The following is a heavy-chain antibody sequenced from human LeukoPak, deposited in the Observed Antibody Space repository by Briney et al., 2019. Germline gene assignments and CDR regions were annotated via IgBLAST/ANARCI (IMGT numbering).Heavy chain of an antibody. J-gene: IGHJ4*02. CDR2: IKSKTVGETT. CDR3: TTAFSNYSGSESPPDY. D-gene: IGHD3-10*01. V-gene: IGHV3-15*07. CDR1: GFTFSDAW. Sequence: PGGSLRLSCAASGFTFSDAWMNWVRQAPGKGLEWVGRIKSKTVGETTDYAAPVKGRFAISRDDSKNTLYLQMNSLKIEDTAVYYCTTAFSNYSGSESPPDYWGQGTLVTVSS.